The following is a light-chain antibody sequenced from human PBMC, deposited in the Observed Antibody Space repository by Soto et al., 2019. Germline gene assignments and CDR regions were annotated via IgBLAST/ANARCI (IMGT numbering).Light chain of an antibody. J-gene: IGKJ2*01. CDR1: QGISSY. CDR2: AAS. V-gene: IGKV1-9*01. Sequence: IQLTQSPSSLSASVGDRVTMTCRASQGISSYLAWYQQKPGKAPKLLIYAASTLQSGVPSRFSGSGSGTDFTLTISSLQPEDFATYYCQQLNSYSPYTFGQGTKLEIK. CDR3: QQLNSYSPYT.